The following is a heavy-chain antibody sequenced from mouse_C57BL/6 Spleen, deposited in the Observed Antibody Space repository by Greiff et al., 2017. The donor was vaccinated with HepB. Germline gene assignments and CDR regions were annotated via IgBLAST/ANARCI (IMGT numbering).Heavy chain of an antibody. V-gene: IGHV1-69*01. Sequence: QVQLQQPGAELVMPGASVKLSCKASGYTFTSYWMHWVKQRPGQGLEWIGEIDPSDSYTNYNQKFKGKSTLTVDKSSSTAYMQLSSLTSEDSAVYYCARGSNSLAWFAYWGQGTLVTVSA. CDR3: ARGSNSLAWFAY. CDR2: IDPSDSYT. CDR1: GYTFTSYW. J-gene: IGHJ3*01. D-gene: IGHD2-5*01.